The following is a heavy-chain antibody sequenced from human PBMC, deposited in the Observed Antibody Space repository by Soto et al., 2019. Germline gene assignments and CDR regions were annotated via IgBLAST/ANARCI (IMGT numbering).Heavy chain of an antibody. CDR1: GFTFSSYS. CDR3: ARGLRWYDY. V-gene: IGHV3-21*01. J-gene: IGHJ4*02. D-gene: IGHD2-15*01. Sequence: WGVLRLSCAASGFTFSSYSMNWVRQAQGKGLEWVSSISSSSSYIYYADSVKGRFTISRDNAKNSLYLQMNNLRAEDTAVYYCARGLRWYDYWGQGTLVTVSS. CDR2: ISSSSSYI.